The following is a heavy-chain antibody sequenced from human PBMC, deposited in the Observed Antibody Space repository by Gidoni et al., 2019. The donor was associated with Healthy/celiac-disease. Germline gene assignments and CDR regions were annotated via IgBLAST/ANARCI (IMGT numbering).Heavy chain of an antibody. CDR2: ISPIFGTA. D-gene: IGHD2-15*01. V-gene: IGHV1-69*06. CDR3: ARSEMAAGVVAATPYYYYYYGMDV. CDR1: GGTFSSYA. Sequence: QVQLVQSGAEVKKPWSSVKVSCKASGGTFSSYAISWVRQAPGQGLEWMGGISPIFGTANYAQKFQGRVTITADKTTSTAYMELSSLRSEDTAVYYCARSEMAAGVVAATPYYYYYYGMDVWGQGTTVTVSS. J-gene: IGHJ6*02.